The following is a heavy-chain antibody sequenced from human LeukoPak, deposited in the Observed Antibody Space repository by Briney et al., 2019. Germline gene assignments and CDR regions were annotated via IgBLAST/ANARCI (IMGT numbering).Heavy chain of an antibody. Sequence: GGSLRVSCVASVFSISAYWLHWVRQAPGKGLVWVSRIKSDGSRTIYAYSVKGRFTISRDNAKNTLYLQMSSLRAEDTAVYYCARGAYEIVVVTAPTYWGQGTLVTVSS. CDR1: VFSISAYW. CDR2: IKSDGSRT. V-gene: IGHV3-74*01. CDR3: ARGAYEIVVVTAPTY. D-gene: IGHD2-21*02. J-gene: IGHJ4*02.